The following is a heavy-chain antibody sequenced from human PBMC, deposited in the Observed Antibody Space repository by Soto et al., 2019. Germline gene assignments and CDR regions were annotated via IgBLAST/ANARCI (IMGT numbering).Heavy chain of an antibody. CDR1: GFTFSTYR. CDR2: ISSRSDI. Sequence: GGSLRLSCVGSGFTFSTYRINWVGQAPGKGLEWVSSISSRSDIYYADSVKARFTISRDNAKNSVSLQMNSLRAEDTAVYYCSREYTAWPLAYGLDVWGQGTTATVSS. D-gene: IGHD2-2*02. CDR3: SREYTAWPLAYGLDV. J-gene: IGHJ6*02. V-gene: IGHV3-21*01.